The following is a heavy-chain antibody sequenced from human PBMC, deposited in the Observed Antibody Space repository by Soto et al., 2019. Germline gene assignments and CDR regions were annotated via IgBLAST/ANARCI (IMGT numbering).Heavy chain of an antibody. CDR1: GFTFSSYG. V-gene: IGHV3-30*18. J-gene: IGHJ4*02. CDR3: AKDRSEQWRAPFDY. Sequence: QVQLVESGGGVVQPGRSLRLSCAASGFTFSSYGMHWVRQAPGKGLEWVAVISYDGSNKYYADSVKGRFTISRDNSKNTLYLQMNSLRAEDTAVYYCAKDRSEQWRAPFDYWGQGTLVTVSS. D-gene: IGHD6-19*01. CDR2: ISYDGSNK.